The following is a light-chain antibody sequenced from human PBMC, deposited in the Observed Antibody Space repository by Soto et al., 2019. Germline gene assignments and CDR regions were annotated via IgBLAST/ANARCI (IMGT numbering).Light chain of an antibody. CDR1: QSVAGNY. Sequence: EIVLTQSPATLSLSPGERATLSCGASQSVAGNYLAWYQQKPGLAPRLLIYDASSRATGIPDRFSGSGSGTDFTLIISRLQPEDFAVYYCQHYGDSRSYTFGPGTKLEIK. J-gene: IGKJ2*01. V-gene: IGKV3D-20*01. CDR3: QHYGDSRSYT. CDR2: DAS.